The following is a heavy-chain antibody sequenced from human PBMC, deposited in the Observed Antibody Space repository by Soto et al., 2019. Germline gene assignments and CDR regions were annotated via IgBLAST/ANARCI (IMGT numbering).Heavy chain of an antibody. J-gene: IGHJ4*02. CDR2: IYHSGST. Sequence: SETLSLTCAVYGGSFSGYYWSWIRQHPGKGLEWIGYIYHSGSTYYNPSLKSRVTISVDTSKNQFSLKLSSVTAADTAVYYCARLAVVAKNDYWGQGTLVTVSS. CDR1: GGSFSGYY. D-gene: IGHD2-15*01. V-gene: IGHV4-34*09. CDR3: ARLAVVAKNDY.